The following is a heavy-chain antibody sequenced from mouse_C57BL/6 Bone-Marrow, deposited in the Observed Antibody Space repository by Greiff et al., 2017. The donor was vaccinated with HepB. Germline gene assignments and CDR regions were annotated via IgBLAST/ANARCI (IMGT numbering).Heavy chain of an antibody. Sequence: QVQLQQPGAELVKPGASVKLSCKASGYTFTSYWMHWVKQRPGQGLEWIGMIHPNSGSTNYNEKFKSKATLTVDKSSSTSYMQLSSLTSEDSAVYYCARIDDGYCYFGYWGQSTTLTVSS. CDR3: ARIDDGYCYFGY. CDR1: GYTFTSYW. CDR2: IHPNSGST. V-gene: IGHV1-64*01. D-gene: IGHD2-3*01. J-gene: IGHJ2*01.